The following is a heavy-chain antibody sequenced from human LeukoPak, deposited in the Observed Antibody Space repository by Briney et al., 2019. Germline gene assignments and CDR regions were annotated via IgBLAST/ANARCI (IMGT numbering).Heavy chain of an antibody. J-gene: IGHJ4*02. V-gene: IGHV4-61*02. CDR3: ASHSLVQPLDY. CDR1: GGSISSGSYY. Sequence: ASETLSLTCTVSGGSISSGSYYWSWIRQPAGKGLEWIGRIYTSGSTNYNPSLKSRVTISVDTSKNQFSLKLSSVTAADTAVYYCASHSLVQPLDYWGQGTLVTVSS. CDR2: IYTSGST. D-gene: IGHD6-6*01.